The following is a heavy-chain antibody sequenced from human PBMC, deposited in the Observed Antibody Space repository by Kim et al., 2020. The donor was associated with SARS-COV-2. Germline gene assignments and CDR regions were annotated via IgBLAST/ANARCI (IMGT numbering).Heavy chain of an antibody. J-gene: IGHJ5*02. D-gene: IGHD4-17*01. Sequence: GGSLRLSCTASGFSFSSYWMHWVRQAPGKGLEWISRINRDGSSTYYADSAKARFTISRDNAKDTLYLQMNSLRAEDTAVYYCARNLDYGDNAWGQGALVTVSS. V-gene: IGHV3-74*01. CDR1: GFSFSSYW. CDR3: ARNLDYGDNA. CDR2: INRDGSST.